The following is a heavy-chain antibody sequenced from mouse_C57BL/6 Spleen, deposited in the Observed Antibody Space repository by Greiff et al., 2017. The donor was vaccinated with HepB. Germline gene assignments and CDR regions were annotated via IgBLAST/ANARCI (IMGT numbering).Heavy chain of an antibody. D-gene: IGHD2-4*01. CDR1: GYTFTSYW. V-gene: IGHV1-52*01. CDR3: ARGRLRGIYYYAMDY. J-gene: IGHJ4*01. CDR2: IDPSDSET. Sequence: QVQLQQPGAELVRPGSSVKLSCKASGYTFTSYWMHWVKQRPIQGLEWIGNIDPSDSETHYNQKFKDKATLTVDKSSSTAYMQLSSLTSEDSAVYYCARGRLRGIYYYAMDYWGQGTSVTVSS.